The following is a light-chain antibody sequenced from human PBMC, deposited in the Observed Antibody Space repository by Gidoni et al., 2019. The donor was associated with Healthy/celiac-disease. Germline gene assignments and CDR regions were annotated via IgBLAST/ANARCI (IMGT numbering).Light chain of an antibody. V-gene: IGKV3-15*01. CDR2: GAS. Sequence: DIVMSQSPATLSVSPGERATLSCRASQSVSSNLAWYQQKPGQAPRLLIYGASTRATGIPARFSGSGSGTEFTLTISSLQSEDFAVYYCQQYNSWPRTFGPGTKVDIK. J-gene: IGKJ3*01. CDR3: QQYNSWPRT. CDR1: QSVSSN.